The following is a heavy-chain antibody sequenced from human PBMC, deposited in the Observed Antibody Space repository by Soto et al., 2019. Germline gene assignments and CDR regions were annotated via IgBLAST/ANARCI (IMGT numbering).Heavy chain of an antibody. D-gene: IGHD1-26*01. CDR1: DGSISSYY. Sequence: QVQLQESGPGLVKPSETLSLTCTVSDGSISSYYWSWIRQPPGRGLEWIGYIYHSESTNYNPSLKSRVTISVDTSKNQFSLKLSSVTAADTAVYYCARSVGSYFHNWGQGTLVTVSS. CDR3: ARSVGSYFHN. CDR2: IYHSEST. J-gene: IGHJ4*02. V-gene: IGHV4-59*01.